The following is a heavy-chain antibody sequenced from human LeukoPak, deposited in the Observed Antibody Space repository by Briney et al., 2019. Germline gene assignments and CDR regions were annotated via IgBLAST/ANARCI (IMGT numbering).Heavy chain of an antibody. CDR1: GGTFSSYA. D-gene: IGHD6-13*01. J-gene: IGHJ4*02. V-gene: IGHV1-18*01. CDR2: ISPHDGNT. Sequence: ASVKVSCKASGGTFSSYAISWVRQAPGQGLEWMGWISPHDGNTNYAQKLQGRVTMTADTSTSTAYMELRSLRSDDTAVYYCARDGIAAAVDYWGQGTLVTVSS. CDR3: ARDGIAAAVDY.